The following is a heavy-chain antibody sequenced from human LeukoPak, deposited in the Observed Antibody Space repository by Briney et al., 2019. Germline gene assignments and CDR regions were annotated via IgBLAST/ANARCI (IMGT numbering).Heavy chain of an antibody. D-gene: IGHD5-18*01. V-gene: IGHV4-59*01. CDR1: GGSISSYY. Sequence: SETLSLTCTVSGGSISSYYWSWIRQPPGKGLEWIGYIYYSGSTNYNPSLKSRVTTSVDTSKNQFSLKLSSVTAADTAVYYCARGPDTAMVDYWGQGTLVTVSS. CDR2: IYYSGST. J-gene: IGHJ4*02. CDR3: ARGPDTAMVDY.